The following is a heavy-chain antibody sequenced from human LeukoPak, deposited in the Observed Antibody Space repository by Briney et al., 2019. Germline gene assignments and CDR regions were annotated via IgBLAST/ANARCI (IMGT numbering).Heavy chain of an antibody. CDR2: ISGSGGST. Sequence: PGGSLRLSCAASGFTFSSYAMSWVRQAPGKGLEWVSAISGSGGSTYYADSVKGRFTNSRDNSKNTLYLQMNSLRAEDTAVYFCAKEYTMIVVVFTLDAFDIWGQGTMVTVSS. CDR3: AKEYTMIVVVFTLDAFDI. V-gene: IGHV3-23*01. J-gene: IGHJ3*02. CDR1: GFTFSSYA. D-gene: IGHD3-22*01.